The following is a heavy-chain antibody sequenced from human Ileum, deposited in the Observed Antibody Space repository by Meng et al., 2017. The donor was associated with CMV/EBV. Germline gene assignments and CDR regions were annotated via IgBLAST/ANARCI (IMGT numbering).Heavy chain of an antibody. CDR2: INPDGTTT. V-gene: IGHV3-74*01. J-gene: IGHJ4*02. Sequence: GGSLRLSCAASGFTFDIYWMHWVRQAPGKGLVWVSRINPDGTTTNYADSVKGRFTIPRDNAKNTLYLQMSGLRVEDTAVYYCARDWSGYIDYWGQGNLVTVSS. CDR1: GFTFDIYW. CDR3: ARDWSGYIDY. D-gene: IGHD3-3*01.